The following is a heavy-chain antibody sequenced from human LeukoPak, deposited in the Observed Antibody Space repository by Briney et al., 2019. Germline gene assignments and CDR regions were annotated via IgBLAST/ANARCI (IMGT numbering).Heavy chain of an antibody. V-gene: IGHV1-8*03. CDR1: GYTFTSYD. J-gene: IGHJ4*02. D-gene: IGHD3-10*01. CDR2: MNPNSGNT. CDR3: ARGNSGSYYNRAYFDY. Sequence: ASVKVSCKASGYTFTSYDINWVRQATGQGLEWMGWMNPNSGNTGYAQKFQGRVTITRNTSISTAYMELSSLRSEDTAVYYCARGNSGSYYNRAYFDYWGQGTLVTVSS.